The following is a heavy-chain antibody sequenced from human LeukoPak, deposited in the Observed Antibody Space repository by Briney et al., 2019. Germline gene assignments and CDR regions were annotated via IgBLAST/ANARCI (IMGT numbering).Heavy chain of an antibody. V-gene: IGHV3-74*01. CDR3: ATDLG. Sequence: GGSLRLSCAASGFSFTSYWMHWVRQPPGKGLVWVSRVDHDGSGTAYADSVTGRFTISRDNAKNTVYLQMNSLRAEDTAVYYCATDLGWGQGTLVNVSS. CDR1: GFSFTSYW. J-gene: IGHJ4*02. CDR2: VDHDGSGT. D-gene: IGHD4-17*01.